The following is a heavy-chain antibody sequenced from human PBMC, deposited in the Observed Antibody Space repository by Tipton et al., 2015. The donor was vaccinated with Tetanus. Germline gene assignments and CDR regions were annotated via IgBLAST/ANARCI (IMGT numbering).Heavy chain of an antibody. CDR3: AKGREGSSSWLGDD. J-gene: IGHJ4*02. CDR1: GFTFSSYG. Sequence: SLRLSCAASGFTFSSYGMHWVRQAPGKGLEWVAVISYDGSNKYYADSVKGRFTISRDNSKNTLYLQMNSLRAEDTAVYYCAKGREGSSSWLGDDWGQGTLVTVSS. CDR2: ISYDGSNK. D-gene: IGHD6-13*01. V-gene: IGHV3-30*18.